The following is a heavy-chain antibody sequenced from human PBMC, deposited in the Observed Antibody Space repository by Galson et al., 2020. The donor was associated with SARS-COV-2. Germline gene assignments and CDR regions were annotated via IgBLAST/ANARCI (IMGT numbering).Heavy chain of an antibody. CDR2: ISHDGRIE. D-gene: IGHD1-26*01. CDR3: ARDVSGGASDI. V-gene: IGHV3-30*04. CDR1: GFTFTNYA. J-gene: IGHJ3*02. Sequence: GGSLRLSCAASGFTFTNYAIHWVRQAPGKGLEWVAVISHDGRIEVYADSVKGRFTISRDNSENMLFLQMDSLRADDTAVYYCARDVSGGASDIWGKGQWSPSLQ.